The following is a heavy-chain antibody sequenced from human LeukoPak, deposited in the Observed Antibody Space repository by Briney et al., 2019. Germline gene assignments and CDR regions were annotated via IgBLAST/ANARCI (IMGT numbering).Heavy chain of an antibody. V-gene: IGHV3-23*01. J-gene: IGHJ4*02. D-gene: IGHD3-10*01. CDR3: ARHDSYIPY. CDR1: GFTFSNYA. Sequence: PGRSLRLSCAASGFTFSNYAMSWVRQAPGKGLEWVSGISDVEYSTYYTDSVKGRFTIPRDNSKNTVYLEMNNLRAEDTAVYFCARHDSYIPYWGQGSLVTVSS. CDR2: ISDVEYST.